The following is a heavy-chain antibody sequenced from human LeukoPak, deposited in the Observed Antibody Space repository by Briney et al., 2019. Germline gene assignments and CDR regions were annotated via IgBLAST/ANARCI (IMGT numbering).Heavy chain of an antibody. D-gene: IGHD4-11*01. V-gene: IGHV3-23*01. J-gene: IGHJ4*02. CDR3: SKDLDYTTSGYYFDY. CDR2: IGDSGTFT. CDR1: RFTFSSYA. Sequence: PGGSLRLSCTASRFTFSSYAMNWVRQAPGKGREGVSGIGDSGTFTYYADSVKGLFTISRDNSKNTLYLQMNSLRADDTAVYYCSKDLDYTTSGYYFDYWGQGTLVTVSS.